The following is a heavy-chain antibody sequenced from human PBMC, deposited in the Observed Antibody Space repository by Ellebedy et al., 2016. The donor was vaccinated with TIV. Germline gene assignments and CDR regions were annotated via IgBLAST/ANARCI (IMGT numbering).Heavy chain of an antibody. CDR1: GGSFRGYY. D-gene: IGHD5-18*01. V-gene: IGHV4-34*01. J-gene: IGHJ4*02. Sequence: SETLSLTXAVYGGSFRGYYWTWIRQSPGKGLEWIGDINQSGSTNYKASLKGRVTTSVDTSKNQFSLKLSFVTAADMGIYYCARGRTPMVTKSNYFDSWGQGTLVTVSS. CDR3: ARGRTPMVTKSNYFDS. CDR2: INQSGST.